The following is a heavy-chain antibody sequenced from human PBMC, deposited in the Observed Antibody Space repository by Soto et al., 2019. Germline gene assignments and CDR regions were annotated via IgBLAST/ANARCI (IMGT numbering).Heavy chain of an antibody. CDR1: GGTFSSYA. CDR2: IIPIFGTA. J-gene: IGHJ5*01. CDR3: AEDIAARGGWFAS. V-gene: IGHV1-69*13. Sequence: SVKLSCKSSGGTFSSYAISWVRQAPGQGLEWMGGIIPIFGTANYAQKFQGRVTITADESTSTAYMELSSLRSEDTAVYYCAEDIAARGGWFASRGQGSLVTVSA. D-gene: IGHD6-6*01.